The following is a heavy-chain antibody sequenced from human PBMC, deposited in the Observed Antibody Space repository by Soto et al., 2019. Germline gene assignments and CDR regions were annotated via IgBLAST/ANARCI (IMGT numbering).Heavy chain of an antibody. V-gene: IGHV4-31*03. D-gene: IGHD2-21*02. CDR1: DASINSGGYY. Sequence: PSETLSLTCTVSDASINSGGYYWSWIRQHPGKGIEWIGFIYYSGTTYYNPSLKSRVTTSVDTSKNQFSLRLSSVTAADTAVYYCARGLIVMLAGIEELINSHFDSWGQGIVVTVSS. CDR2: IYYSGTT. J-gene: IGHJ4*02. CDR3: ARGLIVMLAGIEELINSHFDS.